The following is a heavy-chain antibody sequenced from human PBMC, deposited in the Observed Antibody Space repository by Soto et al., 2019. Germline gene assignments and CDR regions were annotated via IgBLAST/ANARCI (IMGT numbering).Heavy chain of an antibody. CDR1: GYTFTGYY. Sequence: QVQLVQSGAEVKNPGASVKLSCKASGYTFTGYYLHWVRQAPGQGLEWLGWINPYSGDTHYAQKFQGWVTITGDTSISTAYMELSRLRSDDTAIYYCARDYHDYGGNSGFDSWGQGTLVTVSS. V-gene: IGHV1-2*04. CDR2: INPYSGDT. D-gene: IGHD4-17*01. J-gene: IGHJ4*02. CDR3: ARDYHDYGGNSGFDS.